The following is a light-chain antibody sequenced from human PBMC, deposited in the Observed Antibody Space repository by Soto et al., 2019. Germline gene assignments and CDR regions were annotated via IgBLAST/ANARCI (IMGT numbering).Light chain of an antibody. CDR2: AAS. V-gene: IGKV3-15*01. Sequence: EIVMTQSPATLSVSPGDRATLSCRASESVTSSLAWYQQKPGQPPRLLIYAASTRATDVPARFSGGGSETEFTHTISSLQSEDFAVYFCQQYNIWPLWTFGQGTKVEIK. J-gene: IGKJ1*01. CDR1: ESVTSS. CDR3: QQYNIWPLWT.